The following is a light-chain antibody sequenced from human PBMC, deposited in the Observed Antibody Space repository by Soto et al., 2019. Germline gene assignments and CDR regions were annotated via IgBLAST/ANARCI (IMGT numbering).Light chain of an antibody. Sequence: QSVLTQPPSVSAAPGQKVTVSCSGSRSNIGNNYVSWYQHLPGTAPKLLIYDNNGRPSGIPDRFSGSKSGTSATLGITGLQTGDEADYYCGTWDGTLSAMVFGGGTKLTVL. V-gene: IGLV1-51*01. J-gene: IGLJ2*01. CDR1: RSNIGNNY. CDR3: GTWDGTLSAMV. CDR2: DNN.